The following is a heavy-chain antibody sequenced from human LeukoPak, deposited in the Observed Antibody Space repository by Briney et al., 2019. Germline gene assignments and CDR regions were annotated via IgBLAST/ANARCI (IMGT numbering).Heavy chain of an antibody. D-gene: IGHD6-19*01. V-gene: IGHV3-23*01. Sequence: PGGSLRLSCAASGFTFSSYAMSWVRQAPGKGLEWVSGISGSGTSTYYADSVKGRFAISRDNSKNRLYLQMNSLRAEDTAVYYCAKESYSSGWADYYFDYWGQGTLVTVSS. CDR1: GFTFSSYA. J-gene: IGHJ4*02. CDR3: AKESYSSGWADYYFDY. CDR2: ISGSGTST.